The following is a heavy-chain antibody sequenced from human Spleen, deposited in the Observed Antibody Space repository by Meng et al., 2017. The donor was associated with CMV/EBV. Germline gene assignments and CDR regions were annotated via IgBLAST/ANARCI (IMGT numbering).Heavy chain of an antibody. CDR1: GYD. J-gene: IGHJ4*02. CDR3: ARGRGTEGRYYYDSSGYRLDY. D-gene: IGHD3-22*01. V-gene: IGHV4-34*01. CDR2: INHSGST. Sequence: GYDWSWVRQPPGKGLEWIGEINHSGSTNYNPSLKSRVTISVDTSKNQFSLKLSSVTAADTAVYYCARGRGTEGRYYYDSSGYRLDYWGQGTLVTVSS.